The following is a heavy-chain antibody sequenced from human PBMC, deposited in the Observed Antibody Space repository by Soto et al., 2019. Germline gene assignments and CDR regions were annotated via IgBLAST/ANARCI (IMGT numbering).Heavy chain of an antibody. V-gene: IGHV4-30-4*01. CDR2: IYYSGST. CDR1: GGSISSGDYY. Sequence: SETLSLTCSVSGGSISSGDYYWSWIRQPPGKGLEWIGYIYYSGSTYYNPSLKSRVTISVDTSKNQLSLKLSSVTAADTAVYYCARGALRYFDWSDYWGQGTLVTVS. J-gene: IGHJ4*02. D-gene: IGHD3-9*01. CDR3: ARGALRYFDWSDY.